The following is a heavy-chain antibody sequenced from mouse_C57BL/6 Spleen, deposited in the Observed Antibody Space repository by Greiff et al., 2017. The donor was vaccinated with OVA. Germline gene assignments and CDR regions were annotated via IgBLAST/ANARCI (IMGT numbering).Heavy chain of an antibody. D-gene: IGHD1-1*01. CDR2: IYPGDGDT. CDR3: ARSSTTVVSPYYFDY. Sequence: VQLQQSGAELVKPGASVKISCKASGYAFSSYWMNWAKQRPGKGLEWIGQIYPGDGDTNYNGKFKGKATLTADKSSSTAYMQLSSLTSEDSAVYFCARSSTTVVSPYYFDYWGQGTTLTVSS. V-gene: IGHV1-80*01. CDR1: GYAFSSYW. J-gene: IGHJ2*01.